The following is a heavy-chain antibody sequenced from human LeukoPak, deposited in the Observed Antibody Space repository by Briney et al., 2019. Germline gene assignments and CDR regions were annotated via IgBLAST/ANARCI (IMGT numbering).Heavy chain of an antibody. V-gene: IGHV7-4-1*02. CDR3: AREFGVVAAPHYYYYYMDV. Sequence: ASVKVSCKASGYTFTSYGISWVRQAPGQGLEWMGWINTNTGNPTYAQGFTGRFVFSLDTSVSTAYLQISSLKAEDTAVYYCAREFGVVAAPHYYYYYMDVWGKGTTVTVSS. CDR1: GYTFTSYG. CDR2: INTNTGNP. D-gene: IGHD2-15*01. J-gene: IGHJ6*03.